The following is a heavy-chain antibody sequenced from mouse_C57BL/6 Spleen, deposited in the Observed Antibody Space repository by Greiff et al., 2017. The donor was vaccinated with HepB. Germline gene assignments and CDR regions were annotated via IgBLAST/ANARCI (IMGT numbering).Heavy chain of an antibody. Sequence: EVQLVESGGDLVKPGGSLKLSCAASGFTFSSYGMSWVRQTPDKSLEWVATISRGGSYTYYPDSVKGRFTISRDNAKNTLYLQMSSLKCEDTAMYYGARHEESYNDGSSPYAMDYWGQGTSVTVSA. D-gene: IGHD1-1*01. V-gene: IGHV5-6*01. CDR1: GFTFSSYG. CDR2: ISRGGSYT. CDR3: ARHEESYNDGSSPYAMDY. J-gene: IGHJ4*01.